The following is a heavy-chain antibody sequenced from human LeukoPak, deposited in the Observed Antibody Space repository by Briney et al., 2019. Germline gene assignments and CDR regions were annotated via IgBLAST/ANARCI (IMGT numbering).Heavy chain of an antibody. CDR3: ARWLSQGDCFDP. Sequence: KPSETLSLTCTVSGGSISSSSYYWGWIRHPPGKGLEWIGSIYYSGSTYYTPSRKRRVTISVDTPKNQFSLKLSSVTAADTAVYYCARWLSQGDCFDPWGQGTLVTVSS. V-gene: IGHV4-39*01. CDR2: IYYSGST. CDR1: GGSISSSSYY. D-gene: IGHD6-19*01. J-gene: IGHJ5*02.